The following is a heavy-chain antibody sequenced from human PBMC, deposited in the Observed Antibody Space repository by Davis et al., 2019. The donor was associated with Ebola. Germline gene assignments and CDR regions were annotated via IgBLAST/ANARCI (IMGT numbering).Heavy chain of an antibody. D-gene: IGHD5-24*01. CDR3: ARQKGDGYILHWFDP. J-gene: IGHJ5*02. Sequence: SAQVSCNASAGTFSSYAISWVRQHPRQGLEWMGGIIPIFGTANYAKKFQGRVTITADESTSTAYMELSSLRSEDTAVYYSARQKGDGYILHWFDPWGQGTLVTVSS. CDR2: IIPIFGTA. CDR1: AGTFSSYA. V-gene: IGHV1-69*13.